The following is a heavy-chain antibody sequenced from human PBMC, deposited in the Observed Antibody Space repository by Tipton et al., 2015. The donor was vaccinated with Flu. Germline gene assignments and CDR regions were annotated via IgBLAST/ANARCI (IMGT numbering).Heavy chain of an antibody. CDR1: GYSISSGYY. D-gene: IGHD3-22*01. CDR3: ARDRGHYYDSSGEGYFDY. V-gene: IGHV4-38-2*02. Sequence: TLSLTCTVSGYSISSGYYWGWIRQPPGKGLEWIGSIYHSGSTYYNPSLKSRVTISVDTSKNQFSLKLSSVTAADTAVYYCARDRGHYYDSSGEGYFDYWGQGTLVTVSS. J-gene: IGHJ4*02. CDR2: IYHSGST.